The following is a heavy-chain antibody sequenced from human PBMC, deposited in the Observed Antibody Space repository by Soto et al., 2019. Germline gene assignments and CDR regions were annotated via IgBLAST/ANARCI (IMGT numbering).Heavy chain of an antibody. D-gene: IGHD2-21*01. CDR3: AREYSDGWFDP. CDR1: GFTFSIYA. J-gene: IGHJ5*02. Sequence: QVQLVESGGGVVQPGRSLRLSCAASGFTFSIYAMHWVRQAPGKGLEWVAVISYDGSYKYYADSVKGRFTISRDNSKNTVYLQMNSLRAEDSAVYYCAREYSDGWFDPWGQGTLVTVSS. CDR2: ISYDGSYK. V-gene: IGHV3-30-3*01.